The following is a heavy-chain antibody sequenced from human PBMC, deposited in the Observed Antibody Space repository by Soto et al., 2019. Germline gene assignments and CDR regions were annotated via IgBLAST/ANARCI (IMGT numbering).Heavy chain of an antibody. Sequence: QVQLVQSGAEVKKPGASVKVSCKASGYTFTSYGISWVRQAPGQGLEWMGWISADNGNTNYAQKLQGRVTMTTDTSTSTAYMGLRSLRSDDTAVYFWAGDGGELPGGGGMDVWGQGTTVTVSS. V-gene: IGHV1-18*01. CDR2: ISADNGNT. CDR1: GYTFTSYG. J-gene: IGHJ6*02. D-gene: IGHD1-26*01. CDR3: AGDGGELPGGGGMDV.